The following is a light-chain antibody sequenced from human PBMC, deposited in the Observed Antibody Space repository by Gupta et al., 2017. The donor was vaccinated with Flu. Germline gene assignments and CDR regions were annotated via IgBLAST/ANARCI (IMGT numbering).Light chain of an antibody. CDR1: SSDVGSYNL. CDR3: CSYAGSPWV. CDR2: EGS. V-gene: IGLV2-23*01. J-gene: IGLJ3*02. Sequence: QSITISCTGTSSDVGSYNLVSWYQQDPGRAPKLMIYEGSKRPSGVSNRFSGSKSGNTASLTISGLQAEDEADYYCCSYAGSPWVFGGGTKVTVL.